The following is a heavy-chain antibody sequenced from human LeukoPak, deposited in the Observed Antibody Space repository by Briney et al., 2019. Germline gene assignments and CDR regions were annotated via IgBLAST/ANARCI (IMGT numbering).Heavy chain of an antibody. CDR2: IKPSGGST. J-gene: IGHJ4*02. CDR1: GYTFTSYY. D-gene: IGHD5-18*01. CDR3: ARGLPPTLDTAMVFDY. Sequence: GASVKVSCKASGYTFTSYYMHWVRQAPGQGLEWMGIIKPSGGSTSYAQKFQGRVTMTRDTSTSTVYMELSSLRSEDTAVYYCARGLPPTLDTAMVFDYWGQGTLVTVSS. V-gene: IGHV1-46*01.